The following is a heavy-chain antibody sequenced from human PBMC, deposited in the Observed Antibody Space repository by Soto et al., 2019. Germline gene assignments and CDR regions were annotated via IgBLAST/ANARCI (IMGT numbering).Heavy chain of an antibody. CDR1: GFTFSTYD. V-gene: IGHV3-48*03. CDR2: ISSSGSTI. Sequence: GGSLKLSCAASGFTFSTYDMNWVRQAPGKGLEWASYISSSGSTIYYADSMQGRFTISRDNARNSLYLQRNSLRAEDTAVYYCARDSGGRTGPDYYGMDVWGQGTPVTVS. CDR3: ARDSGGRTGPDYYGMDV. J-gene: IGHJ6*02. D-gene: IGHD2-15*01.